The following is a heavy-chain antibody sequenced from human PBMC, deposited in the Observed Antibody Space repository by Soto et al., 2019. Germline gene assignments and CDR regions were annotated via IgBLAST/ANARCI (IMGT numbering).Heavy chain of an antibody. V-gene: IGHV4-61*01. CDR3: AREKGYDFWSGYPYYYYYGMDV. Sequence: PSETLSLTCTVSGGSVSSGSYYWSWTRQPPGKGLEWIGYIYYSGSTNYNPSLKSRVTISVDTSKNQFSLKLSSVTAADTAVYYCAREKGYDFWSGYPYYYYYGMDVWGHGTTVTVSS. D-gene: IGHD3-3*01. CDR1: GGSVSSGSYY. J-gene: IGHJ6*02. CDR2: IYYSGST.